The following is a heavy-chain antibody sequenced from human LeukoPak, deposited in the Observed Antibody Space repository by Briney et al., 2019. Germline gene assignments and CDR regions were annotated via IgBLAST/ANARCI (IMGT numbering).Heavy chain of an antibody. CDR2: ISSSSSSSTI. J-gene: IGHJ4*02. Sequence: PGGSLRLSCAASGFTFSSYSMNWVRQAPGKGLEWVSYISSSSSSSTIYYADSVKGRFTISRDNAKNSLYLQMNSLRAEDTAVYYCARAPPPPYYDFWSGPQRHFDYWGQGTLVTVSS. V-gene: IGHV3-48*01. CDR1: GFTFSSYS. D-gene: IGHD3-3*01. CDR3: ARAPPPPYYDFWSGPQRHFDY.